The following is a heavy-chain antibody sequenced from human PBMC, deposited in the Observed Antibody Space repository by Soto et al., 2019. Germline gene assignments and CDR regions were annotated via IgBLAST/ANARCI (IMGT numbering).Heavy chain of an antibody. V-gene: IGHV4-59*01. D-gene: IGHD4-17*01. CDR3: ARATTVTPFRYYYYMDV. Sequence: SETLSLTCTVSGGSISSYYWSWIRQPPGKGLEWIGYIYYSGSTNYNPSLKSRVNISVDTSKNQFSLKLSSVTAADTAVYYCARATTVTPFRYYYYMDVWGKGTTVTVSS. J-gene: IGHJ6*03. CDR2: IYYSGST. CDR1: GGSISSYY.